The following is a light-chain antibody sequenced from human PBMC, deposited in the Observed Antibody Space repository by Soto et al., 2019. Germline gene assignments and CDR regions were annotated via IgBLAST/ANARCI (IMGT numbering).Light chain of an antibody. V-gene: IGLV2-14*01. CDR3: SSYTTSSTYV. CDR2: DVS. J-gene: IGLJ1*01. Sequence: QAAMTQPPPVSKSSGHPSTIYCSGTNSDVGGYNYVSWYQQHPGKAPKLMISDVSNRPSGVSNRFSGSKSGNTASLTISGLQTEDEAAYYCSSYTTSSTYVFGTGNKVTVL. CDR1: NSDVGGYNY.